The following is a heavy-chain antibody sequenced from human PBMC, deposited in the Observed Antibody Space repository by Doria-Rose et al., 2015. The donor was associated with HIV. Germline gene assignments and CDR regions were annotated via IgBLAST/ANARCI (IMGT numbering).Heavy chain of an antibody. CDR3: ARIKSSRWYHKYYFDF. CDR1: GVSLSSPGMG. V-gene: IGHV2-26*01. D-gene: IGHD6-13*01. J-gene: IGHJ4*02. Sequence: QITLKESGPVLVKPTETLTLTCTVSGVSLSSPGMGVSWIRQPPGKALEWLANIFSDDERSYKTSLKSRLTISRGTAKSQVLITMTDMDPVDTATYYCARIKSSRWYHKYYFDFWGQGTLVVVSA. CDR2: IFSDDER.